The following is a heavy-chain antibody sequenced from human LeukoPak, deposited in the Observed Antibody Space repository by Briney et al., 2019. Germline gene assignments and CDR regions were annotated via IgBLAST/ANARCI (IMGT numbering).Heavy chain of an antibody. CDR3: ARVSRVHYDFWSGYPDY. CDR2: INPSGGST. CDR1: GYTFTSYY. Sequence: ASVKVSCKASGYTFTSYYMHWVRQAPGQGLEWMGIINPSGGSTSYAQKFQGRVTMTRDTSTSTVYMELSSLRSEDTAVYYCARVSRVHYDFWSGYPDYWGQGTLVTVSS. V-gene: IGHV1-46*01. D-gene: IGHD3-3*01. J-gene: IGHJ4*02.